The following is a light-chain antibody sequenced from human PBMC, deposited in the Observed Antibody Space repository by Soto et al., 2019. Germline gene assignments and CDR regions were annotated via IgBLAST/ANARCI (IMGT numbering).Light chain of an antibody. V-gene: IGKV1-5*03. CDR1: QSISNW. J-gene: IGKJ1*01. CDR3: QHWS. Sequence: EIQMTQAPSTLSASVGDRVTITCRASQSISNWLAWYQQKPGEAPKLLIYKASVLESGVPSRFSGSGSGTEFTLTISRLQPEDVATYYCQHWSFGQGTKVDI. CDR2: KAS.